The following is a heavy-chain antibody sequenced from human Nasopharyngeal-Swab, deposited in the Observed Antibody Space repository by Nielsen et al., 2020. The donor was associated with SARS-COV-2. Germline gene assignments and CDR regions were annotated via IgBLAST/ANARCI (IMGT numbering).Heavy chain of an antibody. CDR2: IWYDGSNK. D-gene: IGHD2-8*01. V-gene: IGHV3-33*01. J-gene: IGHJ6*02. CDR3: ARDLYGMDV. Sequence: WIRQPPGKGLEWVAVIWYDGSNKYYADSVKGRFTISRDNSKNTLYLQMNSLRAEGTAVYYCARDLYGMDVWGQGTTVTVSS.